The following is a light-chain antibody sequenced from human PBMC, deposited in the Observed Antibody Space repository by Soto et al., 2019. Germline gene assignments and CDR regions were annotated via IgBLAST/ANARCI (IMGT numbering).Light chain of an antibody. J-gene: IGKJ1*01. CDR2: GAS. CDR3: EQDGSSRT. V-gene: IGKV3-20*01. CDR1: QSVSSSY. Sequence: EIVLTQSPGTLSLSPGERATLSCRASQSVSSSYLAWYQQKPSQAPRLLIYGASSRATGIPDRFSGSGSGTDFTLTISRLEPEDFAVYYCEQDGSSRTFGQGTKVEIK.